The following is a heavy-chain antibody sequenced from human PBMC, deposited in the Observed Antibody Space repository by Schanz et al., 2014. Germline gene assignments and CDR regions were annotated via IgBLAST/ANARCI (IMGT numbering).Heavy chain of an antibody. CDR1: GFTVSNSY. CDR3: ARDLSSLIQGDV. Sequence: EVQLVESGGGLVQPGGSLRLSCAASGFTVSNSYIHWVRQAPGKGLEWVSYISSSSGTIYYADSVKGRFTISRDNAKNLLYLQMNGLRAEDTAVYFCARDLSSLIQGDVWGQGTMVTVSS. V-gene: IGHV3-48*01. J-gene: IGHJ3*01. D-gene: IGHD2-2*01. CDR2: ISSSSGTI.